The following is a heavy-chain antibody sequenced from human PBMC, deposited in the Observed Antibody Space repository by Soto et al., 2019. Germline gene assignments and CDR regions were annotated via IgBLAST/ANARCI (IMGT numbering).Heavy chain of an antibody. Sequence: ASVTVSCKTSGYTFTNYAIHWVRQAPGQRLEWMGWINTGNGNTRYSQKFQDRITITRDTSASTAYLELSSLRSEDTAVYYCARSGGGYCTGGVCHANNWVDPWGQGTLVTVSS. J-gene: IGHJ5*02. V-gene: IGHV1-3*04. D-gene: IGHD2-8*02. CDR3: ARSGGGYCTGGVCHANNWVDP. CDR1: GYTFTNYA. CDR2: INTGNGNT.